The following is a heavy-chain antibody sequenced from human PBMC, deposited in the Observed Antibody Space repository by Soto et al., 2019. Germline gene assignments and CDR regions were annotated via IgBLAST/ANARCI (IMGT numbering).Heavy chain of an antibody. V-gene: IGHV4-4*02. CDR2: VSHSGST. J-gene: IGHJ4*01. CDR1: SDSITSSNW. Sequence: QVQLQESGPGLVKPSGTLSLTCAVSSDSITSSNWWSWVRQSPGKGLEWIGEVSHSGSTNYIPSLEKRVTISVNKSRNHSPLRLNSVTAADTAVDYCARNRYGGYDFDYWGHATLVTVSS. D-gene: IGHD5-12*01. CDR3: ARNRYGGYDFDY.